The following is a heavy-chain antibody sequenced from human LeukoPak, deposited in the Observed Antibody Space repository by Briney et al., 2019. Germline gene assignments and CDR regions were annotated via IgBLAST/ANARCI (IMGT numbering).Heavy chain of an antibody. CDR1: GFTFDDYA. D-gene: IGHD2-15*01. J-gene: IGHJ1*01. CDR2: ISWNSGSI. V-gene: IGHV3-9*01. Sequence: GRSLRLSCAASGFTFDDYAMHWVRQAPGKGLEWVSGISWNSGSIGYADSVKGRFTISRDNAKNSLYLQMNSLRAEDTAVYYCARRTPGYCNDDSCYGFQHWGQGTLVTVSS. CDR3: ARRTPGYCNDDSCYGFQH.